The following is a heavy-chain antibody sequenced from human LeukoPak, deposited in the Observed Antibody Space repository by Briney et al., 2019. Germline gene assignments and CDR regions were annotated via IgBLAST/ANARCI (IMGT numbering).Heavy chain of an antibody. CDR1: GFTFDDYA. Sequence: TGGSLRLSCAASGFTFDDYAMHWVRQAPGKGLEWVSLINWDGGNTYYADSVKGRFTISRDNGKNSLYLQMNSLRPEDTALYYCAKAIGSSHYYSYFDYWGQGTLVTVSS. CDR2: INWDGGNT. V-gene: IGHV3-43D*03. D-gene: IGHD3-22*01. J-gene: IGHJ4*02. CDR3: AKAIGSSHYYSYFDY.